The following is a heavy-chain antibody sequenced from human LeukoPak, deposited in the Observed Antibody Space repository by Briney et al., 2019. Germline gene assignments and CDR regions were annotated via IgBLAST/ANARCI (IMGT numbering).Heavy chain of an antibody. CDR3: TRGVNSQGTAMVLFDS. V-gene: IGHV1-8*01. CDR2: MNPKSGNT. Sequence: ASVKVSCKASGYTFTNHDINWVRQASGQGLEWMGWMNPKSGNTGYLQKFQGRVTMTRDTPMSTAFMELNSLTSEDTAVYYCTRGVNSQGTAMVLFDSWGQGSLVTVSA. D-gene: IGHD5-18*01. CDR1: GYTFTNHD. J-gene: IGHJ4*02.